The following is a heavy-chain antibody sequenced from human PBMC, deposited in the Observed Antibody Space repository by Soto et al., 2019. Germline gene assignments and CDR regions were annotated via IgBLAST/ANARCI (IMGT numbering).Heavy chain of an antibody. CDR3: ARVSPGSSCDY. CDR2: ISYDGSNK. V-gene: IGHV3-30-3*01. CDR1: GFTFSSYA. D-gene: IGHD6-13*01. Sequence: GGSLRLSCAASGFTFSSYAMHWVRQAPGKGLEWVAVISYDGSNKYYADSVKGRFTTSRDNSKNTLYLQMNSLRAEDTAVYYCARVSPGSSCDYWGQGTLVTVSS. J-gene: IGHJ4*02.